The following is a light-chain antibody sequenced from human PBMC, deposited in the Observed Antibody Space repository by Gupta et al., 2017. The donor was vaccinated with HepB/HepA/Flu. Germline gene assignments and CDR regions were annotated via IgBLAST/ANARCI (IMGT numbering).Light chain of an antibody. J-gene: IGLJ1*01. Sequence: SYDLSQPPSVFVSPGQTVSISCSGDKLEDKYVSWYQQRPGQSPVLVIFKDIKRPSEIPERFSGSNSGNTATLTISGAQALDEADYFCQAWDGSAAVFGAGTKVTCP. V-gene: IGLV3-1*01. CDR3: QAWDGSAAV. CDR1: KLEDKY. CDR2: KDI.